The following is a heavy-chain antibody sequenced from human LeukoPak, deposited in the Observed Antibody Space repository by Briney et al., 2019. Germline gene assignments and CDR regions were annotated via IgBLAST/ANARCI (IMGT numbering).Heavy chain of an antibody. D-gene: IGHD6-13*01. Sequence: PSETLSLTCTVSGGSISSYYWSWLRQPPGKGLEWLGYIYYSGGTSYNPSLKSRVTISVDTSKNQFSLRLSSVTASDTAVYHCARHGRTTSGSWYRAFDYWGQGTLVTVSS. CDR1: GGSISSYY. J-gene: IGHJ4*02. CDR2: IYYSGGT. V-gene: IGHV4-59*08. CDR3: ARHGRTTSGSWYRAFDY.